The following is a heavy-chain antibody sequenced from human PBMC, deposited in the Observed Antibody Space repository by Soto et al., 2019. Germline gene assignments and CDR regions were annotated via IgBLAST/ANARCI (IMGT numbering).Heavy chain of an antibody. D-gene: IGHD3-10*01. J-gene: IGHJ4*02. CDR2: IIPIFGTA. V-gene: IGHV1-69*01. CDR1: GGTFSSYA. CDR3: ASVAITMVRGVHLLQLDY. Sequence: QVQLVQSGAEVKKPGSSVKVSCKASGGTFSSYAISWVRQAPGQGLEWMGGIIPIFGTANYAQKFQGRVTITADESTSTAYMELSSLRSEDTTVYYCASVAITMVRGVHLLQLDYWGQGTLVTVSS.